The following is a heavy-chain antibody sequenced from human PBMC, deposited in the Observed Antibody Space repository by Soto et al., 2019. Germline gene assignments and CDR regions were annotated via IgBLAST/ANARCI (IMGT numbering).Heavy chain of an antibody. V-gene: IGHV3-30-3*01. CDR1: GFTFSSYA. J-gene: IGHJ6*02. Sequence: PGGSLRLSCAASGFTFSSYAMHWVRQAPGKGLEWVAVISYDGSNKYYADSVKGRFTISRDNSKNTLYLQMNSLRAEDTAVYYCARDRYYYDSSGYYSSYYYYGMDVWGQGTTVTVSS. D-gene: IGHD3-22*01. CDR3: ARDRYYYDSSGYYSSYYYYGMDV. CDR2: ISYDGSNK.